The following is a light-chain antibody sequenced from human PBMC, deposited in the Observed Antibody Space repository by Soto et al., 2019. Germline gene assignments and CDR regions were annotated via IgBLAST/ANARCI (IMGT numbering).Light chain of an antibody. CDR2: DVT. CDR1: TSDVGAYNY. J-gene: IGLJ3*02. V-gene: IGLV2-14*03. CDR3: SSYTSSSTLV. Sequence: QSALTQPASVSGSLGQSLTISCTGTTSDVGAYNYVSWYKQHPGKAPQLVIYDVTNRPSGVSNRFSGSKSGNTASLTISGLQAEDEADYYCSSYTSSSTLVFGGGTKVTVL.